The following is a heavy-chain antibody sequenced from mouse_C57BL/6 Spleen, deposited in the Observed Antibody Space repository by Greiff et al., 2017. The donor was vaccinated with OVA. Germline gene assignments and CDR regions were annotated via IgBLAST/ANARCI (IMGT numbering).Heavy chain of an antibody. V-gene: IGHV7-3*01. J-gene: IGHJ4*01. CDR2: IRNKANGYTT. CDR3: ARCTLYAMDY. Sequence: EVKLMESGGGLVQPGGSLSLSCAASGFTFTDYYMSWVRQPPGKALEWLGFIRNKANGYTTEYSASVKGRFTISRDNSQSILYLQMNALRAEDSATYYCARCTLYAMDYWGQGTSVTVSS. CDR1: GFTFTDYY.